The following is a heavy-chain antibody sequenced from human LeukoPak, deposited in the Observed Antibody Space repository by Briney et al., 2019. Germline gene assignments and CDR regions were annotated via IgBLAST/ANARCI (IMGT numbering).Heavy chain of an antibody. CDR2: IYSGGST. V-gene: IGHV3-53*01. J-gene: IGHJ3*02. CDR3: ARDLLTYYYDSSGFLGAFDI. Sequence: HPGGSLRLSSAASGFTVSSNYMSWVRQAPGKGLEWVSVIYSGGSTYYADSVKGRFTISRDNSKNTLYLQMNSLRAEDTAVYYCARDLLTYYYDSSGFLGAFDIWGQGTMVTVSS. D-gene: IGHD3-22*01. CDR1: GFTVSSNY.